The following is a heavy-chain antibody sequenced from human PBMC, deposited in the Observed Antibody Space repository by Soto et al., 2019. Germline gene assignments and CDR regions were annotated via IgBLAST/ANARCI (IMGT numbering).Heavy chain of an antibody. Sequence: IPLRKFGLPLLKPTRPLTLTCPFFGFSLPPPPVGVGWFRHPPGKALEWLALIYWDDDKRYSPSLKSRLTITKDTSKNQVVLTMTNMDPVDTATYYCAHSGWGQFDYWGQGTLVTVSS. V-gene: IGHV2-5*02. J-gene: IGHJ4*02. D-gene: IGHD2-21*02. CDR2: IYWDDDK. CDR1: GFSLPPPPVG. CDR3: AHSGWGQFDY.